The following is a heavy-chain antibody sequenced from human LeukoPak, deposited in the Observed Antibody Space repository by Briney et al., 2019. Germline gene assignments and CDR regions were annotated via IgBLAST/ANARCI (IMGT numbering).Heavy chain of an antibody. CDR3: ARQMQSHGNFDS. Sequence: GGSLRLSCAASGFTVSSYAMHWVRQPIGKGLEWVSALGIAGDTFYPGSVEGRFTISRENARNSLYLQMNSLRAEDTAMYYCARQMQSHGNFDSWGQGTPVTVSS. D-gene: IGHD1-26*01. CDR1: GFTVSSYA. CDR2: LGIAGDT. V-gene: IGHV3-13*01. J-gene: IGHJ4*02.